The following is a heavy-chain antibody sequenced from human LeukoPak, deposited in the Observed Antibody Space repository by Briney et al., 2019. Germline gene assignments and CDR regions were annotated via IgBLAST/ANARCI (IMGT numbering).Heavy chain of an antibody. CDR1: GFTFSSYS. J-gene: IGHJ4*02. V-gene: IGHV3-21*01. CDR2: ISSSSSYI. CDR3: ARDVYSYGSLGEVGY. D-gene: IGHD5-18*01. Sequence: GGSLRLSCAASGFTFSSYSMNWVRQAPGKGLEWVSSISSSSSYIYYADSVKGRFTISRDNAKNSLYLQMNSLRAEDTAVYYCARDVYSYGSLGEVGYWGQGTLVTVSS.